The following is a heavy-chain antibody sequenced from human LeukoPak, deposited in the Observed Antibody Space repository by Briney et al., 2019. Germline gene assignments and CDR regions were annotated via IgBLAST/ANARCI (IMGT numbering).Heavy chain of an antibody. J-gene: IGHJ4*02. CDR3: AKHQPLVTMMVVYFDY. CDR2: ISGSSGGT. Sequence: GGSLRLSCTASGFNFSSYPMSWVRQAPAKGLELVSSISGSSGGTYYPDSVKGRFTISRDNSKNTVYLQMNSLRAEDTAVYYCAKHQPLVTMMVVYFDYWGQGTLVTVSS. V-gene: IGHV3-23*01. CDR1: GFNFSSYP. D-gene: IGHD3-22*01.